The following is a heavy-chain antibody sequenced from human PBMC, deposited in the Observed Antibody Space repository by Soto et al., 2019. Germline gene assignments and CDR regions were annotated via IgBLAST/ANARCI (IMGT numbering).Heavy chain of an antibody. CDR2: ISSSSYI. CDR1: GFTFSSYS. CDR3: ARDSVAGTLDY. V-gene: IGHV3-21*01. D-gene: IGHD6-19*01. Sequence: PGGSLRLSCAASGFTFSSYSMNWVRQAPGKGLEWVSSISSSSYIYYADSVKGRFTISRDNAKNSLYLQMNSLRAEDTAVYYCARDSVAGTLDYWGQGTLVTVSS. J-gene: IGHJ4*02.